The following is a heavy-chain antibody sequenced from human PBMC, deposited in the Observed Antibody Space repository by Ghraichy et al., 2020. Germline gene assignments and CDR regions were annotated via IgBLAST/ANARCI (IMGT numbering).Heavy chain of an antibody. CDR2: ISTYNGNT. V-gene: IGHV1-18*04. Sequence: ASVKVSCKASGYPFSSYAISWVRQAPGQGLEWMGWISTYNGNTNFAKRLQGRVTMTTDTSATPAYMELRSLTSDDTAVYYCARDPSRDYDTGAYYDFWGQGSLVTVSS. J-gene: IGHJ4*02. CDR1: GYPFSSYA. D-gene: IGHD3-22*01. CDR3: ARDPSRDYDTGAYYDF.